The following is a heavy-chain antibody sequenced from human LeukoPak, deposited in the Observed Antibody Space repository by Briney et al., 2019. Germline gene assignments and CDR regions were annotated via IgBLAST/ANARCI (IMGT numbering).Heavy chain of an antibody. CDR3: AKGTTIFGVVITLDY. CDR2: ISGSGGST. Sequence: QPGGSLRLSCAASGFTFSSYAMSWVRQAPGKGREWVSAISGSGGSTYYADSVKGRFTISRDNSKNTLYLQMNSLRAEDTAVYYCAKGTTIFGVVITLDYWGQGTLVTVSS. V-gene: IGHV3-23*01. J-gene: IGHJ4*02. D-gene: IGHD3-3*01. CDR1: GFTFSSYA.